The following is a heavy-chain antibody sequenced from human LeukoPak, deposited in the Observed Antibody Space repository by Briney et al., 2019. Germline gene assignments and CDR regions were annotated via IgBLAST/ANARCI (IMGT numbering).Heavy chain of an antibody. Sequence: GGSLRLSCVASGFTFSAYWMTWVRQALGKGLEWVANINQDGSDKYYVDSVKGRFTISRDNAKNSAYLQMKSLRAEDAAVYYCARGYPNDYWGQGTVVTVSA. V-gene: IGHV3-7*01. CDR1: GFTFSAYW. CDR3: ARGYPNDY. J-gene: IGHJ4*02. CDR2: INQDGSDK. D-gene: IGHD2-2*02.